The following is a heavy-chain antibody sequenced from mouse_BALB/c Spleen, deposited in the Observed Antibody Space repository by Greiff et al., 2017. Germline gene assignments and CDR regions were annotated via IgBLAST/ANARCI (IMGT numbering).Heavy chain of an antibody. CDR3: ARDGNYEFDY. CDR2: ISSGSSTI. V-gene: IGHV5-17*02. CDR1: GFTFSSFG. Sequence: EVKVVESGGGLVQPGGSRKLSCAASGFTFSSFGMHWVRQAPEKGLEWVAYISSGSSTIYYADTVKGRFTISRDNPKNTLFLQMTSLRSEDTAMYYCARDGNYEFDYWGQGTTLTVSS. D-gene: IGHD2-1*01. J-gene: IGHJ2*01.